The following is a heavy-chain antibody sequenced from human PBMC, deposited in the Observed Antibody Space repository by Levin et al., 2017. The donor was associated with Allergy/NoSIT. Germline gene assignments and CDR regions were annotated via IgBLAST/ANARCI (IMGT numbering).Heavy chain of an antibody. D-gene: IGHD5/OR15-5a*01. V-gene: IGHV4-39*01. CDR3: ARHEDIVSTTGWGYFDY. J-gene: IGHJ4*02. Sequence: LSQTLSLTCTVSGGSISSSSYYWAWIRQPPGKGLEWIGSIYYSGSTYYNPSLKSRVTISVDTSKNQFSLRLSSVTAADTAVYYCARHEDIVSTTGWGYFDYWGQGTLVTVSS. CDR2: IYYSGST. CDR1: GGSISSSSYY.